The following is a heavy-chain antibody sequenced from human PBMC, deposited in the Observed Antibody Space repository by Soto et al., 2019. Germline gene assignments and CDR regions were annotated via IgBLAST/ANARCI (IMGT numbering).Heavy chain of an antibody. CDR1: GFTFTTTA. D-gene: IGHD2-2*01. J-gene: IGHJ3*01. V-gene: IGHV3-23*01. Sequence: GSLRLSCAASGFTFTTTAMCWVRQAPGKGPEWVSLITGSGGSTYYADFVQGRFIISRDNSKNTVSLQMNSLGDEDTALYYCAKVTAGYHDAFDFWGQGTMVTVSS. CDR3: AKVTAGYHDAFDF. CDR2: ITGSGGST.